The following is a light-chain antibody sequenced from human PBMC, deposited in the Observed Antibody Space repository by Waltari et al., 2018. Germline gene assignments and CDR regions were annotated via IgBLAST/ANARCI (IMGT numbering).Light chain of an antibody. Sequence: VLTQSPGTLSLSPGERATLSCRASQSITKKFFAWYQQKPVQAPRPLIYGASSRAAGIPDRLSGSGSGTDFTLTISRPEPEDSAVYYCQQYGSSVMYTFGQGTKLEIK. J-gene: IGKJ2*01. CDR1: QSITKKF. CDR3: QQYGSSVMYT. CDR2: GAS. V-gene: IGKV3-20*01.